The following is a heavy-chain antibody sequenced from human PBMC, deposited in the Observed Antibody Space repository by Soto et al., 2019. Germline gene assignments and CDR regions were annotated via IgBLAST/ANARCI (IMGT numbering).Heavy chain of an antibody. Sequence: SETLSLTCAVSGGSISSGGYSWSWIRQPPGKGLEWIGYIYNTGSTYYNPSFKSRVTISVDTSKNQFSLKLNSVTAADTAVYYCARDLWGYCGTDCYPLDVWGQGTTVTV. CDR3: ARDLWGYCGTDCYPLDV. V-gene: IGHV4-61*08. CDR1: GGSISSGGYS. J-gene: IGHJ6*02. D-gene: IGHD2-21*02. CDR2: IYNTGST.